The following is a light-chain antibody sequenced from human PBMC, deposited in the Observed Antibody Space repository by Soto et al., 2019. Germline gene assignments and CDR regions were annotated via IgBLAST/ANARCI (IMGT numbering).Light chain of an antibody. CDR1: SSDVGGYNF. CDR2: DVS. CDR3: SSYPSSGNHV. V-gene: IGLV2-14*03. Sequence: QSVLTQPASVSGSPGQSIAISCTGTSSDVGGYNFVSWYQQHPGKAPKLMIYDVSNRPSGVSNRFSGSKSDSTASLTISGLQAEDEADYYCSSYPSSGNHVFGTGTKLTVL. J-gene: IGLJ1*01.